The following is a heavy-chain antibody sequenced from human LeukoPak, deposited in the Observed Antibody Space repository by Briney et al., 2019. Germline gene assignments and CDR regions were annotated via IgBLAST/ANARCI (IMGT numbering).Heavy chain of an antibody. CDR2: IYHSGST. V-gene: IGHV4-30-2*01. D-gene: IGHD3-10*01. CDR1: GGSISSGGYS. Sequence: SQTLSLTCAVSGGSISSGGYSWSWIRQPPGKGLEWIGYIYHSGSTYYNPSLKSRITISVDRSKNQFSLKLSSVTAADTAVYYCARGGEWFGELEGNWFDPWGQGTLVTVSS. CDR3: ARGGEWFGELEGNWFDP. J-gene: IGHJ5*02.